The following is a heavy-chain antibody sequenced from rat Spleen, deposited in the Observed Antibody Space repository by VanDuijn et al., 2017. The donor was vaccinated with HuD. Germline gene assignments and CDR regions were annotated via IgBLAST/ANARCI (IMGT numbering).Heavy chain of an antibody. D-gene: IGHD1-4*01. Sequence: EVQLVESGGGLVQPGGSLQLSCAASGFTFSNYGMAWVRQAPGKGLEWVASVHHTGGVSYYPDSVKGRFTISRDNAKNTLYLQMDSLRSEDTATYYCAREAGIPFHYFDYWGQGVMVTVSS. CDR3: AREAGIPFHYFDY. CDR1: GFTFSNYG. J-gene: IGHJ2*01. V-gene: IGHV5-29*01. CDR2: VHHTGGVS.